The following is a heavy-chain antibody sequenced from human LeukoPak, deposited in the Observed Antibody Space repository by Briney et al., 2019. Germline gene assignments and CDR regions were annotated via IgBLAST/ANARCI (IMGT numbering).Heavy chain of an antibody. CDR3: AREGNSGSCQDRIYYFDY. V-gene: IGHV3-53*01. Sequence: PGGSLRLSCAASGFTVSSNYMSWVRQAPGKGLEWVSVIYSGGSTYYADSVKGRFTISRDNSKNTLYLQMNSLRAEDTAVYYCAREGNSGSCQDRIYYFDYWGQGALVTVSS. CDR1: GFTVSSNY. CDR2: IYSGGST. D-gene: IGHD1-26*01. J-gene: IGHJ4*02.